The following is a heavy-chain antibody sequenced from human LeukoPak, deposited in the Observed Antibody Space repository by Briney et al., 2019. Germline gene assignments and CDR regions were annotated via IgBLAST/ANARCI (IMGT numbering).Heavy chain of an antibody. CDR1: GGSITSSSHY. CDR2: TYYSGNT. J-gene: IGHJ4*02. V-gene: IGHV4-39*01. D-gene: IGHD6-19*01. CDR3: ARHLCYAGIAVAGMDY. Sequence: SETLSLTCTVSGGSITSSSHYWGWIRQPPGKGLEWIGTTYYSGNTYYNPSLKSRVTISLDTSKSQLSLKLSSVTAADTAVYYCARHLCYAGIAVAGMDYWGQGTLVTVSS.